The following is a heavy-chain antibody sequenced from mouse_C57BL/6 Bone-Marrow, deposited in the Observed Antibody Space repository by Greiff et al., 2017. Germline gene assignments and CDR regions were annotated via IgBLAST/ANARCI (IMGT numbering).Heavy chain of an antibody. CDR1: GYTFTSYG. V-gene: IGHV1-81*01. Sequence: VKLQESGAELVRPGASVKLSCKASGYTFTSYGMSWVKQRTGQGLEWIGEIYPRSGNTYYNEKFKGKATLTADKSSSTAYLDLRSLTSEDAAVXFCAGLFTDYFDYWGQGTTLTVSS. CDR2: IYPRSGNT. D-gene: IGHD1-1*01. CDR3: AGLFTDYFDY. J-gene: IGHJ2*01.